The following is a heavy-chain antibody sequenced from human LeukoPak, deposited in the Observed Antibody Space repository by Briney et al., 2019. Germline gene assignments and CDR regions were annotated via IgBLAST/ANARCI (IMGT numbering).Heavy chain of an antibody. J-gene: IGHJ4*02. CDR3: ARGGTFWDS. Sequence: SETLPLTCTVSGGSIRTTSYYWGWIRQSPGRGPEWTGTIYFSGSTYYNPSLESRVTISVDTSNNQFSLKLNSVTAADTAVYYCARGGTFWDSWGQGTLVTVSS. V-gene: IGHV4-39*07. CDR1: GGSIRTTSYY. D-gene: IGHD3-3*01. CDR2: IYFSGST.